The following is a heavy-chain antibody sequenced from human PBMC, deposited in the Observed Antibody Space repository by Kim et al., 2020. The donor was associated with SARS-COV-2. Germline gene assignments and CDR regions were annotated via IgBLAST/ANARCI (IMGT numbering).Heavy chain of an antibody. J-gene: IGHJ4*02. CDR2: IIPIFGTA. D-gene: IGHD3-22*01. V-gene: IGHV1-69*13. Sequence: SVKVSCKASGGTFSSYAISWVRQAPGQGLEWMGGIIPIFGTANYAQKFQGRVTITADESTSTAYMELSSLRSEDTAVYYCATPRIGYYDSSGYYYPLGYWGQGTLVTVSS. CDR3: ATPRIGYYDSSGYYYPLGY. CDR1: GGTFSSYA.